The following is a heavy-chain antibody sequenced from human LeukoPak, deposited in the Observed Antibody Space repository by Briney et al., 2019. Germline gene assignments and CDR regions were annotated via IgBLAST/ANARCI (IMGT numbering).Heavy chain of an antibody. CDR2: IYYSGST. J-gene: IGHJ3*02. CDR1: GGSISSSSYY. D-gene: IGHD3-10*01. CDR3: AGIRITMVRGYFRPHDAFDI. Sequence: SETLSLTCTVSGGSISSSSYYWGWIRQPPGKGLEWIGSIYYSGSTYYNPSLKSRVTISVDTSKNQFSLKLSSVTAADTAVYYCAGIRITMVRGYFRPHDAFDIWGQGTMVTVSS. V-gene: IGHV4-39*07.